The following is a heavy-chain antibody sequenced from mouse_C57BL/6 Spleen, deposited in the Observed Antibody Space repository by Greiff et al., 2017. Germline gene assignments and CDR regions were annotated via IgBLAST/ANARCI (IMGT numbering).Heavy chain of an antibody. J-gene: IGHJ1*03. CDR1: GYTFTDHT. Sequence: VQLQASDAELVKPGASVKISCKVSGYTFTDHTIHWMKQRPEQGLACIGYIYPRDGSTKYNEKFKGKATLTADKSSSTSYMQLNSLTSEDSAVYFYAREDTTVVRYWYFDVWGTGTTVTVSS. CDR3: AREDTTVVRYWYFDV. D-gene: IGHD1-1*01. V-gene: IGHV1-78*01. CDR2: IYPRDGST.